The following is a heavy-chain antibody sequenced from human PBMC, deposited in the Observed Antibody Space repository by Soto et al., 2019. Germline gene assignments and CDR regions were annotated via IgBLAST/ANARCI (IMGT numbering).Heavy chain of an antibody. CDR1: GYTFTSYG. CDR2: ISAYNGNT. J-gene: IGHJ2*01. V-gene: IGHV1-18*01. D-gene: IGHD6-6*01. CDR3: ARQAKGPGDSSSSYWYFDL. Sequence: ASVKVSCKASGYTFTSYGISWVRQAPGQGLEWMGWISAYNGNTNYAQKLQGRVTMTTDTSTSTAYMELRSLRSDDTAVYYCARQAKGPGDSSSSYWYFDLWGRGTLVTVSS.